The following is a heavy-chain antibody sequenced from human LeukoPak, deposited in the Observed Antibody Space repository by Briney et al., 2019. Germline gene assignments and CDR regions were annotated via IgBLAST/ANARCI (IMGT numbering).Heavy chain of an antibody. V-gene: IGHV3-20*04. D-gene: IGHD5-12*01. CDR1: GFTFDDYG. Sequence: GGSLRLSCAASGFTFDDYGMSWVRQAPGKGLEWVSGINWNGGSTGYADSVKGRFTISRDNAKNSLYLQMNSLRAEDTALYYCARNSGYEDYYYYYMDVWGKGTTVTVSS. J-gene: IGHJ6*03. CDR2: INWNGGST. CDR3: ARNSGYEDYYYYYMDV.